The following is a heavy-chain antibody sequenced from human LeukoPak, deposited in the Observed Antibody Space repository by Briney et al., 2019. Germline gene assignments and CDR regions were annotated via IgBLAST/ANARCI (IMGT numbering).Heavy chain of an antibody. V-gene: IGHV4-59*01. Sequence: SETLSLTCAVYGGSFSGYYWSWIRQPPGKGLEWIGYIYYSGSTNYNPSLKSRVTISVDTSKNQFSLKLSSVTAADTAVYYCARGGNREVAGTFDYWGQGTLVTVSS. J-gene: IGHJ4*02. D-gene: IGHD6-19*01. CDR2: IYYSGST. CDR1: GGSFSGYY. CDR3: ARGGNREVAGTFDY.